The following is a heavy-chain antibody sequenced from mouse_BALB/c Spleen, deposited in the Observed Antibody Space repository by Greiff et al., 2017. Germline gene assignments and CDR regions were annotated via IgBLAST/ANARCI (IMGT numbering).Heavy chain of an antibody. CDR3: ARSYGSSPYWYFDV. CDR2: ISSGGST. V-gene: IGHV5-6-5*01. Sequence: DVQLVESGGGLVKPGGSLKLSCAASGFTFSSYAMSWVRQTPEKRLEWVASISSGGSTYYPDSVKGRFTISRDNARNILYLQMSSLRSEDTAMYYCARSYGSSPYWYFDVWGAGTTVTVSS. D-gene: IGHD1-1*01. CDR1: GFTFSSYA. J-gene: IGHJ1*01.